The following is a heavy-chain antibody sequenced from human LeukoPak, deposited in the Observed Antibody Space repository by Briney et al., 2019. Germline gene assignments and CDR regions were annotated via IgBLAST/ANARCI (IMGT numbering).Heavy chain of an antibody. CDR3: AMNGYYSIDY. CDR2: IHHSGST. Sequence: PSETLSLTCGVSGRPISSSNWWSWVRQPPGKGLEWIGEIHHSGSTNYNPSLKSRVTISMDKSKSQFSLKMTSVTAADTAVYSCAMNGYYSIDYWGQGTLVTVSS. V-gene: IGHV4-4*02. CDR1: GRPISSSNW. J-gene: IGHJ4*02. D-gene: IGHD3-22*01.